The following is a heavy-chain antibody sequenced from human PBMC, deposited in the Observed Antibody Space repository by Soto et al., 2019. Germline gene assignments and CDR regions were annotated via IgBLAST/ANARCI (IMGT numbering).Heavy chain of an antibody. D-gene: IGHD4-17*01. J-gene: IGHJ4*02. CDR1: GFTFDDYA. CDR3: AKDQSRWTVTTHFDY. CDR2: ISWNSGSI. Sequence: EVQLVESGGGLVQPGRSLRLSCAASGFTFDDYAMHWVRQAPGKGLEWVSGISWNSGSIGYADSVKGRFTISRDNAKNSLYLQMNSLIAEATALYYCAKDQSRWTVTTHFDYWGQGTLVTVSS. V-gene: IGHV3-9*01.